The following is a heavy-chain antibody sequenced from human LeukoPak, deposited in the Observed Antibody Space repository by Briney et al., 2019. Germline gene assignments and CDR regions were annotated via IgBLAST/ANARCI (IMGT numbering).Heavy chain of an antibody. CDR3: ASRSCPTAEYAFLGAF. CDR2: IWYDGGNK. D-gene: IGHD1-26*01. CDR1: GFTFTHYG. Sequence: GGSLRLSCAASGFTFTHYGMHWVRQAPGKGLEWVAVIWYDGGNKYFADSVEGRFTISRDNSKNTVYLQMNRLRVEDTAVYYCASRSCPTAEYAFLGAFWGQGILVTVSS. V-gene: IGHV3-33*01. J-gene: IGHJ4*02.